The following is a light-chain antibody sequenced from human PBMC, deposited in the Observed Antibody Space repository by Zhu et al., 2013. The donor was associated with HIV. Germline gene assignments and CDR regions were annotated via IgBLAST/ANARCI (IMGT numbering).Light chain of an antibody. CDR2: WAS. CDR3: QQYNNWPIT. J-gene: IGKJ5*01. V-gene: IGKV4-1*01. Sequence: DIVMTQSPDSLVLSLGERATINCKSSQSVLYNSNNKNYLAWYQQKPGQPPKLLVYWASTRESGVPDRFSGGGSGTEFTLTISSLQSEDFAVYYCQQYNNWPITFGQGTRLEIK. CDR1: QSVLYNSNNKNY.